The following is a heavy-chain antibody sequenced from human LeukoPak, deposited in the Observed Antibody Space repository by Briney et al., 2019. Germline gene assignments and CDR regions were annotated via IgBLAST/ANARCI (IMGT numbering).Heavy chain of an antibody. D-gene: IGHD2-8*01. Sequence: GGSLRLSCAASGSTFSSYAMSWVRQAPGKGLEWVSAISGSGGSTYYADYVKGRFTISRDNSKNTLYLQMNSLRAEDTAVYYCAKGVVHSYYYYYMDVWGKGTTVTVSS. CDR2: ISGSGGST. CDR3: AKGVVHSYYYYYMDV. CDR1: GSTFSSYA. J-gene: IGHJ6*03. V-gene: IGHV3-23*01.